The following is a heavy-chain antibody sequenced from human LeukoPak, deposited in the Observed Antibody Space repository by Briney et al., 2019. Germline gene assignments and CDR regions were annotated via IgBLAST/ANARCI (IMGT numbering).Heavy chain of an antibody. CDR2: IYHSGST. D-gene: IGHD6-6*01. J-gene: IGHJ6*03. CDR1: GGSLSGYY. V-gene: IGHV4-34*01. CDR3: AGAASSSSWGYYYYYMDV. Sequence: SETLSLTCAVYGGSLSGYYWSWIRQPPGKGLEWIGSIYHSGSTYYNPSLKSRVTISVDTSKNQFSLKLSSVTAADTAVYYCAGAASSSSWGYYYYYMDVWGKGTTVTVSS.